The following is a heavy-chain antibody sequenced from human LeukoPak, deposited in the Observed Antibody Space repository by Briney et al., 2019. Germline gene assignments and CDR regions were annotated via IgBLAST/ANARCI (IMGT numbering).Heavy chain of an antibody. V-gene: IGHV3-21*01. CDR3: ARERGYIAAAGPDY. Sequence: GGSLRLSCAASGFTFSSYSMNWVRQAPGKGLEWVSSISSSSSYIYYADSVKGRFTISRDNAKDSLYLQMNSLRAEDTAVYYCARERGYIAAAGPDYWGQGTLVTVSS. D-gene: IGHD6-13*01. CDR2: ISSSSSYI. CDR1: GFTFSSYS. J-gene: IGHJ4*02.